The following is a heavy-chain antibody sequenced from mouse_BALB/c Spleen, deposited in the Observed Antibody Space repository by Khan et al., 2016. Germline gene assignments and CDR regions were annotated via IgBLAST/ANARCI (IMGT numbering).Heavy chain of an antibody. D-gene: IGHD3-3*01. CDR3: AGTEDVFAC. Sequence: VQLQESGAELARPGASVKMSCTASGYTFTSYTMHWVKQRPGQGLEWIGYINPGSGYSSYNQKFKDKATMTADKSSSTVYMQLSSLTAEDFAVYYWAGTEDVFACWGGGTLITVAA. V-gene: IGHV1-4*01. CDR1: GYTFTSYT. J-gene: IGHJ3*01. CDR2: INPGSGYS.